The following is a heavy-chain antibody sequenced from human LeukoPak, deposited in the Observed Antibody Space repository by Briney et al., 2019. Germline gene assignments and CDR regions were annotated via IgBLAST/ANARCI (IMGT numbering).Heavy chain of an antibody. CDR2: IYSSGST. CDR3: ARSDGYGLVGI. J-gene: IGHJ3*02. D-gene: IGHD3-10*01. V-gene: IGHV4-39*07. CDR1: GVSISSGSNY. Sequence: KPSETLSLTCRVSGVSISSGSNYWGWIRQPPGKTLEWIGSIYSSGSTYYNSSLKSRVIILIDTAKNHFSLNLSSMTAADTAVYYCARSDGYGLVGIWGQGTMVTVSS.